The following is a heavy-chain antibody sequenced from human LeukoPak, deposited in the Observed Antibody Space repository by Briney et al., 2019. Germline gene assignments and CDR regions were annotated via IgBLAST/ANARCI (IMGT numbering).Heavy chain of an antibody. D-gene: IGHD1-1*01. Sequence: ASVKVSCKASGYTFSSYYMHWVRQAPAQGLEWMGVINPSGGSTSYAQRFQGRVTMTRDTSTSTFYMELSSLRSEDTAVYYCARHSLPGTTPFDYWGQGTLVTVSS. CDR2: INPSGGST. V-gene: IGHV1-46*01. J-gene: IGHJ4*02. CDR3: ARHSLPGTTPFDY. CDR1: GYTFSSYY.